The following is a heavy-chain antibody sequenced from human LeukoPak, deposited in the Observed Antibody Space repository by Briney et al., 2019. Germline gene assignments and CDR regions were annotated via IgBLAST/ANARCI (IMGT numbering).Heavy chain of an antibody. Sequence: GGSLRLSCAASGFTFSTYAMSWVRQAPGKGLEWVSTIRGSGGSDTYYADSVQGRFTISRDNSKNTLYLQMNTLRAEDTAVYYCAKGVLRSSPDYWGQGTLVTVSS. CDR3: AKGVLRSSPDY. J-gene: IGHJ4*02. V-gene: IGHV3-23*01. CDR1: GFTFSTYA. D-gene: IGHD5-12*01. CDR2: IRGSGGSDT.